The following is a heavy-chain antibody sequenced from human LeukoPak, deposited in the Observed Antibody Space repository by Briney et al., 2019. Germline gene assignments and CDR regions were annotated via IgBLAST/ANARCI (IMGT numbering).Heavy chain of an antibody. CDR1: GFTFSSYA. CDR2: ITGSGAST. D-gene: IGHD3-3*01. Sequence: GGSLRLSCAASGFTFSSYAMSWVRQAPGKGLEWVSSITGSGASTYYADSVKGRFTISRDNSKNTLYLQMNSLRAEDTALYYCVRDWSFYFDYWGQGTLVTVSS. J-gene: IGHJ4*02. V-gene: IGHV3-23*01. CDR3: VRDWSFYFDY.